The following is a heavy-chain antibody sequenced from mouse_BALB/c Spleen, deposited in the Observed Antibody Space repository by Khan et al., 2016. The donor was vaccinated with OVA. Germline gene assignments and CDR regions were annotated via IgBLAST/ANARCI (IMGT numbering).Heavy chain of an antibody. V-gene: IGHV3-2*02. J-gene: IGHJ4*01. CDR3: ARKNYYGYAMDY. D-gene: IGHD1-1*01. CDR1: GYSITSGYA. Sequence: EVQLQESGPGLVKPSQSLSLTCTVTGYSITSGYAWNWIRQFPGNKLEWMGYISYSGSTSYNPSLRSRISITRDTSKIQFFLQLNSVTTEDTATYYCARKNYYGYAMDYWGQGTSVTVSS. CDR2: ISYSGST.